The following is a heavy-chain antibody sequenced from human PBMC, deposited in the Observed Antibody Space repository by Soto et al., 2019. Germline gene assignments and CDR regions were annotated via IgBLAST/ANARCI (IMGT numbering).Heavy chain of an antibody. CDR3: AATATYYYDSSGSEGVRFAFDI. CDR2: IVVGSGNT. J-gene: IGHJ3*02. V-gene: IGHV1-58*01. D-gene: IGHD3-22*01. Sequence: ASVKVSCKASGFTFTSSAVQWVRQARGQRLEWIGWIVVGSGNTNYAQKFQERVTITRDMSTSTAYMGLSSLRSGATAGYYGAATATYYYDSSGSEGVRFAFDIWGQGTMVTVSS. CDR1: GFTFTSSA.